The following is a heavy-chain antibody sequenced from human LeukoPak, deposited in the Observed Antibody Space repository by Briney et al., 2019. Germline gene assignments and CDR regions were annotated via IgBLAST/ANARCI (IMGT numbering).Heavy chain of an antibody. D-gene: IGHD6-19*01. V-gene: IGHV3-23*01. J-gene: IGHJ4*02. CDR3: ARATAVAGTDS. Sequence: GGSLRLSCAASGFTFNSYAMNWVRQAPGKGLEWVSTISSSGNNTCYTDSVKGRFTISRENAKNTLYLQMNSLSVEDTAVYYCARATAVAGTDSWGQGTLVTVSS. CDR1: GFTFNSYA. CDR2: ISSSGNNT.